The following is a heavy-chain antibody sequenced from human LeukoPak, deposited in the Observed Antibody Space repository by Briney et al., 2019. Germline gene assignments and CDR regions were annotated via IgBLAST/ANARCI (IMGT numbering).Heavy chain of an antibody. Sequence: SETLSLTCTVSGGPISTHYWSCLRQPPGKGLEWIGYIYNNGNNNYNPPLRTRVTISIHTSKNQLSLKLNSVTSADTAVYYCGRGGIAAAASGIDYWGQGTLVTVSS. CDR1: GGPISTHY. CDR3: GRGGIAAAASGIDY. D-gene: IGHD6-13*01. J-gene: IGHJ4*02. CDR2: IYNNGNN. V-gene: IGHV4-59*08.